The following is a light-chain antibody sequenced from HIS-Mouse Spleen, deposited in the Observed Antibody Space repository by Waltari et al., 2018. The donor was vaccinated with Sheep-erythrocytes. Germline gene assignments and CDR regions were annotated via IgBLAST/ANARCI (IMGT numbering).Light chain of an antibody. J-gene: IGLJ2*01. CDR2: DVS. Sequence: QSALTQPRSVSGSPGQSVTISCTGTSSDVGGYNYVSWYQQHPGQAPTLMIYDVSKRPSGVPHRFSCSKSVNTASLTISGLQAEDEADYYCCSYAGSYTVVFGGGTKLTVL. CDR3: CSYAGSYTVV. CDR1: SSDVGGYNY. V-gene: IGLV2-11*01.